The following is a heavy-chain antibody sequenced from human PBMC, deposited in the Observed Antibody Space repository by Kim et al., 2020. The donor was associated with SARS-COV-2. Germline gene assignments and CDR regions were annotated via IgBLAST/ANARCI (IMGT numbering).Heavy chain of an antibody. CDR3: ARGFSSTRSYYFDY. CDR2: ITSGGSYSSYT. D-gene: IGHD2-2*01. Sequence: GGSLRLSCAASGFTFSDYYISWLRQAPGKGLEWFSYITSGGSYSSYTRYTDSVKGRFTISRDNAKNSVYLQMNTLRAEDTAVYYSARGFSSTRSYYFDY. J-gene: IGHJ4*01. V-gene: IGHV3-11*05. CDR1: GFTFSDYY.